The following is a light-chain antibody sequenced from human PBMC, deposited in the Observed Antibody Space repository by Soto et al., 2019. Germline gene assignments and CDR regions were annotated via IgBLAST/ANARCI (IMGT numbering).Light chain of an antibody. J-gene: IGKJ4*01. CDR3: HQKYGTPLS. Sequence: DIQMTQSPSSLSASLGDRVTITCRASQSISSYLNWFQQKPGKAPKLLIYSASSLESGVPSRFSGSGSGTDFTLTISNLQPEDFATYYCHQKYGTPLSFGGGTKVEIK. V-gene: IGKV1-39*01. CDR1: QSISSY. CDR2: SAS.